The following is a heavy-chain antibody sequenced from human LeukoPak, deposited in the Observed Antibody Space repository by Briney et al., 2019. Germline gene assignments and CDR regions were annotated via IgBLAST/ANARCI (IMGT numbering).Heavy chain of an antibody. CDR2: ISSSSSYI. Sequence: GGSLRLSCAASGFTFSSYSMNWVRQAPGKGLEWVSSISSSSSYIYYADSVKGRFTISRDNAKNSLYLQMNSLRAEDTAVYYCARTSTIFGVVIHPFDYWGQGTLVTVSS. CDR3: ARTSTIFGVVIHPFDY. D-gene: IGHD3-3*01. V-gene: IGHV3-21*01. CDR1: GFTFSSYS. J-gene: IGHJ4*02.